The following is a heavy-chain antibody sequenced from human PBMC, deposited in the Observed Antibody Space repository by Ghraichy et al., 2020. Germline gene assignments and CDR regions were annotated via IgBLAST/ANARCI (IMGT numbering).Heavy chain of an antibody. CDR2: INHSGST. Sequence: SETLSLTCAVYGGSFSGYYWSWIRQPPGKGLEWIGEINHSGSTNYNPSLNSRVTISVDTSKTQFSLKLCSVTAADTAVYYCARISRYYGSGSYFAAFDYWGQGTLVTVSS. CDR1: GGSFSGYY. CDR3: ARISRYYGSGSYFAAFDY. D-gene: IGHD3-10*01. J-gene: IGHJ4*02. V-gene: IGHV4-34*01.